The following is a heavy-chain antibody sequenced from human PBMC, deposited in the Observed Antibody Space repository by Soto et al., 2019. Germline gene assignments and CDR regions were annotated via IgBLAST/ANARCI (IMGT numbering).Heavy chain of an antibody. Sequence: PGGSLRLSCAASGFTFSSYEMNWVRQAPGKGLEWVSYISSSGSTIYYADSVKGRFTISRDNAKNSLYLQMNSLRAEDTAVYYCARIWLPLKGNWFDPWGQGTLVTVSS. CDR2: ISSSGSTI. V-gene: IGHV3-48*03. J-gene: IGHJ5*02. D-gene: IGHD2-15*01. CDR3: ARIWLPLKGNWFDP. CDR1: GFTFSSYE.